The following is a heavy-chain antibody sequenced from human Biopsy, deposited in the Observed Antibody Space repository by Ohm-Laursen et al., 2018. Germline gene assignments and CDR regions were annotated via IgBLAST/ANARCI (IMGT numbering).Heavy chain of an antibody. D-gene: IGHD1-26*01. CDR2: INGGGDGT. CDR1: RFPFSTYA. V-gene: IGHV3-23*01. Sequence: SLRLSCAATRFPFSTYAMSWVRQTPGKGLEWVSSINGGGDGTFYADSVKGRFSISRDNSKNTLYLQMKSLRAEDTALYYCAKDLKWDVSADYFDFWGQGTLVTVSS. J-gene: IGHJ4*02. CDR3: AKDLKWDVSADYFDF.